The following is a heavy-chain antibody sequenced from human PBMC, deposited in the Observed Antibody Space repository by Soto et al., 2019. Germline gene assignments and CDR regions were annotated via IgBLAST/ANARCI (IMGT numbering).Heavy chain of an antibody. CDR3: VRVWRLVGRYGMDV. CDR2: ISGGSAYI. V-gene: IGHV3-21*01. D-gene: IGHD6-25*01. J-gene: IGHJ6*02. CDR1: GFIFSSYY. Sequence: GGSLRLSCVGPGFIFSSYYMNWARQAPGKGLEWVSPISGGSAYIYYADSVKGRFTISRDNAKNSLYLEMNSLRVEDTAVYYCVRVWRLVGRYGMDVWGQGTTVTVSS.